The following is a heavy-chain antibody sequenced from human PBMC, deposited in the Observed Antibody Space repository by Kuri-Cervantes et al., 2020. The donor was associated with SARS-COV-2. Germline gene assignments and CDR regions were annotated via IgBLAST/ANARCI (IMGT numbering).Heavy chain of an antibody. CDR3: ARGWYPWVGTTLFSFDH. Sequence: SQTLSLTCALYGGSFCGSYWSWIRQPPGRGLEWIWEINHSGCTNYNPSLKSRVTISVDTSKNQCYMKLSSVSAADTAVYYCARGWYPWVGTTLFSFDHWGQGTLVTVSS. CDR1: GGSFCGSY. V-gene: IGHV4-34*01. D-gene: IGHD6-13*01. J-gene: IGHJ4*02. CDR2: INHSGCT.